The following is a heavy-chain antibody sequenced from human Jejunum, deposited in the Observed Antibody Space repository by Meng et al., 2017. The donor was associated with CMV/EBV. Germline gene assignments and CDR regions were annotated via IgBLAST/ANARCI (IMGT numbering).Heavy chain of an antibody. CDR3: ARRYDFWSGNPEGSWFDP. CDR2: INHSGST. J-gene: IGHJ5*02. D-gene: IGHD3-3*01. CDR1: ASFRSYY. Sequence: ASFRSYYWSWIRQPPGKGLEWIGEINHSGSTNYNPSLKSRVTISVDTSKNQFFLKMTSVIAADTAVYYCARRYDFWSGNPEGSWFDPWGQGTLVT. V-gene: IGHV4-34*01.